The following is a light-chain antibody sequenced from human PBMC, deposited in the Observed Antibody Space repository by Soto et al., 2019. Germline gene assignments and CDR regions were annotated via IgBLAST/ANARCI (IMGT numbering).Light chain of an antibody. J-gene: IGLJ1*01. V-gene: IGLV1-40*01. CDR3: QSYDSSMSNYV. Sequence: QSVLTQPPSVSEAPGQRVTISCTGTSSDIGAGNDVHWYQQLPGAAPKLLIYSDAIRPSGVPDRISGPKSGTSASLAITGLRAEDEADYYCQSYDSSMSNYVFGTGTKVTVL. CDR2: SDA. CDR1: SSDIGAGND.